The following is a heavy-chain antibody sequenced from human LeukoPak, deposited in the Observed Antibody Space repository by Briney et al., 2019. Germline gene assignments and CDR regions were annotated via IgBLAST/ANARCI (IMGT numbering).Heavy chain of an antibody. CDR1: GGSISSSSYY. V-gene: IGHV4-61*02. CDR2: IYTSGST. CDR3: ARDRVTSGYGNYDYFDY. Sequence: SETLSLTCTVSGGSISSSSYYWSWIRQPAGKGLEWIGRIYTSGSTNYNPSLKSRVTMSVDTSKNQFSLKLSSVTAADTAVYYCARDRVTSGYGNYDYFDYWGQGTLVTVSS. J-gene: IGHJ4*02. D-gene: IGHD4-11*01.